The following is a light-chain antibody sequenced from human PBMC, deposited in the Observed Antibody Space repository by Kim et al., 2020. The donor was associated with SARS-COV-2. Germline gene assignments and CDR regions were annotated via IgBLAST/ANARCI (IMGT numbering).Light chain of an antibody. CDR2: DVS. V-gene: IGLV2-14*04. CDR1: SSDVGGYNY. CDR3: SSYTSSSTDV. Sequence: GQSITISCTGTSSDVGGYNYVSCYQQHPGKAPKLMLYDVSKRPSGVSNRFSGSKSGNTASLTISGLQAEDEADYYCSSYTSSSTDVFGTGTKVTVL. J-gene: IGLJ1*01.